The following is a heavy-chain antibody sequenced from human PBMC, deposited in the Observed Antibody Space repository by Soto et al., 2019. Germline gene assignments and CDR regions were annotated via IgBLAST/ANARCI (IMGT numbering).Heavy chain of an antibody. V-gene: IGHV4-39*01. J-gene: IGHJ4*02. CDR2: MLYSGYT. D-gene: IGHD3-16*02. CDR1: GGSITSNAYY. CDR3: AGHHDYIWGTYRCGLDY. Sequence: PSETLSLTCPVSGGSITSNAYYWGWIRQPPGKGLEWIGSMLYSGYTYYSPSLKSRVTISVDTSKNQFSLNLNSVTAADTAVYYCAGHHDYIWGTYRCGLDYWGQGTVVTVSS.